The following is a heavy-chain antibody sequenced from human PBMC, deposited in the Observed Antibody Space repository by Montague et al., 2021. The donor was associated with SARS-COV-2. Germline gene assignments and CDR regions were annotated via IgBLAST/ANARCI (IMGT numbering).Heavy chain of an antibody. D-gene: IGHD6-19*01. CDR3: ATQEDPSGWIPGPFDF. CDR2: IYYRGSP. J-gene: IGHJ4*02. Sequence: SETLSLTCTASGGSISSSSYYWAWIRQPPGKGLEWIGSIYYRGSPYYNPSLKSRVFISVDTSKNQLSLTLTSVTAADTAVYYCATQEDPSGWIPGPFDFWGQGTLLSVSS. V-gene: IGHV4-39*01. CDR1: GGSISSSSYY.